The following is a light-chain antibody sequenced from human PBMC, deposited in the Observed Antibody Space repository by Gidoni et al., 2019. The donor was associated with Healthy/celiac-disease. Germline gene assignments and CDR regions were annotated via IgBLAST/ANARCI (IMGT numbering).Light chain of an antibody. V-gene: IGKV3-20*01. CDR2: GAA. CDR1: QSVRSSS. J-gene: IGKJ1*01. CDR3: QQYGSSPWT. Sequence: ETVLTKTPGTLSLSPGERATFSCRTSQSVRSSSLALYQQKPVQAPRLLIYGAASRATGSPDRFSGSWSATDFTLTISRLVPDDFAVYYCQQYGSSPWTFGQGTKVEIK.